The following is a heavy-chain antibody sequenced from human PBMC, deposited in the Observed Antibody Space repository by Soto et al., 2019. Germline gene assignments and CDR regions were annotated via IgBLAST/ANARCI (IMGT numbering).Heavy chain of an antibody. D-gene: IGHD6-6*01. CDR1: GYSFTTYW. CDR2: IDPRDSIS. Sequence: GESLKISCQGSGYSFTTYWINWVRQMPGKGLEWVGRIDPRDSISDYSPSFRGHVTFSTDKSINTAYLQWGSLRASDTAMYYCARRPKGSIWDSSCGNYYYYGMDVSGQGTTVTVSS. CDR3: ARRPKGSIWDSSCGNYYYYGMDV. V-gene: IGHV5-10-1*01. J-gene: IGHJ6*02.